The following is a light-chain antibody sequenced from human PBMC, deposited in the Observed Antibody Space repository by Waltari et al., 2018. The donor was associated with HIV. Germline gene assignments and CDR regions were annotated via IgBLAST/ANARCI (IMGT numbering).Light chain of an antibody. Sequence: SSALTQSPSVSVAPGRTPRLTCEGHNTGAKRVNWYQQTTGQAPIVVIYAESDRPSGVPARFSGYSSGNTATLTIRSVEAGDEADYYCQVWDKSLYQVVFGGGTRVTVL. J-gene: IGLJ2*01. V-gene: IGLV3-21*01. CDR2: AES. CDR1: NTGAKR. CDR3: QVWDKSLYQVV.